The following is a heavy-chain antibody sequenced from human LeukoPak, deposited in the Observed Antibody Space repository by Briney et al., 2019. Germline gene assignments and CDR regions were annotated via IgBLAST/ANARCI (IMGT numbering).Heavy chain of an antibody. V-gene: IGHV4-30-2*01. CDR3: ARVYGGNPYNWFDP. Sequence: SETLSLTCAVSVGSISGGGYSWSWVRHPPGRGLGWIGYIYHSGGTYNTPSLKSRVTISVDRSKNQFSLKLSSVTAADTTVYYCARVYGGNPYNWFDPWGQGTLVTVST. CDR1: VGSISGGGYS. CDR2: IYHSGGT. D-gene: IGHD4-23*01. J-gene: IGHJ5*02.